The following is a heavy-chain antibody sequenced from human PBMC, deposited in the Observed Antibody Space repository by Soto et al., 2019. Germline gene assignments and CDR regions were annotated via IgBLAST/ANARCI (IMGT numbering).Heavy chain of an antibody. CDR2: ISGSVGST. J-gene: IGHJ4*02. CDR3: AKVALGYCSSTSCSYFDY. V-gene: IGHV3-23*01. CDR1: GFDFSSSW. Sequence: GGSLRLSCAASGFDFSSSWMSWIRQAPGKGLEWVSAISGSVGSTYYVDSVKGRFTISRDNSKNTLYLQMNSLRAEDTAVYYCAKVALGYCSSTSCSYFDYWGQGTLVTVSS. D-gene: IGHD2-2*01.